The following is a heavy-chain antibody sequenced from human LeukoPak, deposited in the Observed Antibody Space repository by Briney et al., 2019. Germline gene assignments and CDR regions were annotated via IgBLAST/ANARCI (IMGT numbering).Heavy chain of an antibody. J-gene: IGHJ5*02. CDR1: GFTFSNYA. CDR2: IHSGGRT. Sequence: GGSLRLSCAASGFTFSNYAMNWVRQTPGKGLEWVSVIHSGGRTYSADSLKGRLSISRDNFGNILYLQMNSLTIEDTAVYYCARGGLDFWTGFGNNWLDPWGQGTLVTVSS. V-gene: IGHV3-23*05. D-gene: IGHD3/OR15-3a*01. CDR3: ARGGLDFWTGFGNNWLDP.